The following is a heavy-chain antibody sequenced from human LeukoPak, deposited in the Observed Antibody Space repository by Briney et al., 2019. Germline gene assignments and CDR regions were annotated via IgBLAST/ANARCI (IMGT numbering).Heavy chain of an antibody. CDR3: ARDHVGATEGFYY. D-gene: IGHD1-26*01. Sequence: PGGSLRLSCAASGFTFTNYGVHWVRQAPGKGLEWVAVIWYDGSNKYYADSVKGRFTISRDNSKNTVYLQMNSLRAEDTAVYYCARDHVGATEGFYYWGQGTLVTVSS. V-gene: IGHV3-33*01. CDR1: GFTFTNYG. J-gene: IGHJ4*02. CDR2: IWYDGSNK.